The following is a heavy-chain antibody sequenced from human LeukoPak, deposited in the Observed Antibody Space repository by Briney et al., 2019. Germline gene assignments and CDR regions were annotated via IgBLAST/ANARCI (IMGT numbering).Heavy chain of an antibody. D-gene: IGHD6-19*01. J-gene: IGHJ6*02. CDR2: IKQDGSEK. Sequence: GGSQRLSCAASGFTFSSYWMSWVRQAPGKGLEWVANIKQDGSEKYYVDSVKGRFTISRDNAKNSLYLQMNSLRAEDTAVYYCARSPAVARTGYYFYGMDVWGQGTTVTVSS. CDR1: GFTFSSYW. CDR3: ARSPAVARTGYYFYGMDV. V-gene: IGHV3-7*01.